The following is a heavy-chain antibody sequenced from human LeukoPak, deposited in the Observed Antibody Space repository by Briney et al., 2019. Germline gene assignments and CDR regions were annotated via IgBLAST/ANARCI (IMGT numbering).Heavy chain of an antibody. V-gene: IGHV6-1*01. D-gene: IGHD1-1*01. Sequence: SQTLSLTCAISGDSVSRIGASWNWIRQSPSRGLEWLGRTYYRSKWYNNSAVSVRSRMNINVDTSKNQFSLHLNSVTPEDTAVYYCAREAYNLDYWGQGTLVTVSS. CDR3: AREAYNLDY. CDR1: GDSVSRIGAS. J-gene: IGHJ4*02. CDR2: TYYRSKWYN.